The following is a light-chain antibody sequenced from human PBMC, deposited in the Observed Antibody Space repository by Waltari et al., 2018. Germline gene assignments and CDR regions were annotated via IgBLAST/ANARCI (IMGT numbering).Light chain of an antibody. CDR2: DVS. CDR1: SVDVGGYNY. V-gene: IGLV2-14*01. Sequence: QSALTQPASVSGSPGQSITISCTGTSVDVGGYNYVSWYQQRPGKAPKLMIYDVSKRPSGVSNRFSGSKSGNTASLTISGLQAEDEADYYCSSYTSSSTVVFGGGTKLTVL. CDR3: SSYTSSSTVV. J-gene: IGLJ2*01.